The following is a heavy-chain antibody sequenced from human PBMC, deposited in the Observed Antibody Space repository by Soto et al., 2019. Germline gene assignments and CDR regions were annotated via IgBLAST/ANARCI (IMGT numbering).Heavy chain of an antibody. J-gene: IGHJ6*02. CDR2: IYPGDSDT. D-gene: IGHD6-13*01. V-gene: IGHV5-51*07. CDR3: ARHGPGIAAAGTPVDYYYYCGMEV. Sequence: WVNQLPGEGLEWMRFIYPGDSDTRYSPSFQGQVTISADKSISTADLQWSSLKASDTAMYYCARHGPGIAAAGTPVDYYYYCGMEVWGQGTTVTVSS.